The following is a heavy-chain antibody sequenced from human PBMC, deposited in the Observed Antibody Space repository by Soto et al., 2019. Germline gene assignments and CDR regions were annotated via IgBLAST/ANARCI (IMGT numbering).Heavy chain of an antibody. CDR3: VRHEVAVSGAYNMDV. J-gene: IGHJ6*02. CDR2: IYYNGTT. CDR1: PDSITSSGYY. Sequence: PSETLSLTCTVSPDSITSSGYYWGWIRQTPWKGLEWIGSIYYNGTTYYNPSLKSRVFISVDTSKDQFSLKLKSVTVADTATFYCVRHEVAVSGAYNMDVWGRGXTVTVYS. D-gene: IGHD3-22*01. V-gene: IGHV4-39*01.